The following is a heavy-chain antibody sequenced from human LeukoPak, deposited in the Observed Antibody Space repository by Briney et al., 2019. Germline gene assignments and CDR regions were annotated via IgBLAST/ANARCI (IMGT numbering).Heavy chain of an antibody. CDR2: IYYSGST. Sequence: SETLSLTCTVSGGPISSSSYYWGWIRQPPGKGLEWIGSIYYSGSTYYNPSLKSRVTISVDTSKNQFSLKLSSVTAADTAVYYCASTIVLMVYATPYWGQGTLVTVSS. D-gene: IGHD2-8*01. J-gene: IGHJ4*02. CDR1: GGPISSSSYY. V-gene: IGHV4-39*01. CDR3: ASTIVLMVYATPY.